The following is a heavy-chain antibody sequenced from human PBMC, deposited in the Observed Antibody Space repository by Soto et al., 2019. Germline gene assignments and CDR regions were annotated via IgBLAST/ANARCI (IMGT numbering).Heavy chain of an antibody. CDR1: GYTFTSYA. D-gene: IGHD3-22*01. J-gene: IGHJ6*02. Sequence: QVQLVQSGAEVKKPGASVKVSCKASGYTFTSYAMHWVRQAPGQRLEWMGWINAGNGNTKYSQKFQGRVTITRDTSASTAYMELRSLRSEDTAVYYCARAPDYYDSSVYYGMDVWGQGTTVTVSS. CDR3: ARAPDYYDSSVYYGMDV. V-gene: IGHV1-3*01. CDR2: INAGNGNT.